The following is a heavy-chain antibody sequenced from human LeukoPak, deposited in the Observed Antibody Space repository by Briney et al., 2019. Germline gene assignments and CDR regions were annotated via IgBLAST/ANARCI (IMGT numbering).Heavy chain of an antibody. D-gene: IGHD3-9*01. Sequence: SETLSLTCTVSGGSISSYYWSWIRQPPGKGLEWIGYIYYSGSTNYNPSLKSRVTISVDTSKNEFSLKLNSVTAADTAVYYCTREGYDILTGDYIVDWGQGTLVTVSS. CDR2: IYYSGST. J-gene: IGHJ4*02. V-gene: IGHV4-59*12. CDR1: GGSISSYY. CDR3: TREGYDILTGDYIVD.